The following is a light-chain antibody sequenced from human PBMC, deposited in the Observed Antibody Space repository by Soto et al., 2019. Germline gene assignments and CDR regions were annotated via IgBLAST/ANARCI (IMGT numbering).Light chain of an antibody. J-gene: IGLJ1*01. CDR1: SSDVGGYNY. Sequence: QSALTQPASVSGSPGQSITISCTGTSSDVGGYNYVSWYRQHPGKAPKLMIYDVSNRLSGVSSRFSGSKSGNTASLTISGLQAEDEADYYCSSYTSSSTLGVFGTGTKVTVL. V-gene: IGLV2-14*01. CDR2: DVS. CDR3: SSYTSSSTLGV.